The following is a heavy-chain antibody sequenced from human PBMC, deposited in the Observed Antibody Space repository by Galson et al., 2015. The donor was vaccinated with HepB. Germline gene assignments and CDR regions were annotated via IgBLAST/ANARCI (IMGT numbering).Heavy chain of an antibody. Sequence: QSGAEVKKPGESLKISCKGSGYSFTSYWIGWVRQMPGKGLEWMGIIYPGDSDTRYSPSFQGQVTISADKSISTAYLQWSSLKASDTAMYYCARRFKYSSSRGSYYYYMDVWGEGTTVTVSS. D-gene: IGHD6-13*01. V-gene: IGHV5-51*03. CDR1: GYSFTSYW. J-gene: IGHJ6*03. CDR3: ARRFKYSSSRGSYYYYMDV. CDR2: IYPGDSDT.